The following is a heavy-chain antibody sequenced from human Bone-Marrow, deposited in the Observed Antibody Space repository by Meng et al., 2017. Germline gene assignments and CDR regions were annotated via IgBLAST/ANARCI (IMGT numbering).Heavy chain of an antibody. CDR1: GFTFSSYE. CDR3: ARGIMYYDILTGYFHYYYGMDV. CDR2: ISSSGSTI. V-gene: IGHV3-48*03. Sequence: GESLKISCAASGFTFSSYEMNWVRQAPGEGLEWVSYISSSGSTIYYADSEKGRFTISRDNAKNSLYLQMNSLRAEDTAVYYCARGIMYYDILTGYFHYYYGMDVWGQGTTVTVSS. J-gene: IGHJ6*02. D-gene: IGHD3-9*01.